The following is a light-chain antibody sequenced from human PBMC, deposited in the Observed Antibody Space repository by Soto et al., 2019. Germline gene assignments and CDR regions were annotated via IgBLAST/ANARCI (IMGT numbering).Light chain of an antibody. CDR3: QQLNSYPPT. V-gene: IGKV1-5*01. Sequence: DIQLTQSPATLPSSVGDRATVTCRASQSVDRWVAWYQQKPGQAPRLLIYDASRWETGIPARFSGSGSGTDFTLTISSLEPEDFAAYYCQQLNSYPPTFGQGTKVDI. CDR2: DAS. J-gene: IGKJ1*01. CDR1: QSVDRW.